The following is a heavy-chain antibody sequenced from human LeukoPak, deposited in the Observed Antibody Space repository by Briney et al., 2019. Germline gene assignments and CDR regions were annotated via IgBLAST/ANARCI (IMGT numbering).Heavy chain of an antibody. J-gene: IGHJ4*02. CDR1: GFTFSSYW. V-gene: IGHV3-74*01. Sequence: GGSLRLSCAAPGFTFSSYWMHWVRQAPGKGLVWVSRINTDGSSTTYADSVKGRFTISRDNVKNTLYLQMNSLRAEDTAVYYCAGREGFCKGGTCYLDFWGQGTLVTVSS. CDR2: INTDGSST. D-gene: IGHD2-15*01. CDR3: AGREGFCKGGTCYLDF.